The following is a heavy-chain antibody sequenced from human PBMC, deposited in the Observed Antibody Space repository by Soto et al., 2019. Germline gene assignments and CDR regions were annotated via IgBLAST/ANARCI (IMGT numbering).Heavy chain of an antibody. J-gene: IGHJ6*02. CDR2: IWYDGNNK. V-gene: IGHV3-33*08. CDR3: AREAPYYGMDV. CDR1: GFTFRSYA. Sequence: PGGSLRLSCATSGFTFRSYAMSWVRQAPGKGLEWVAVIWYDGNNKYYADSVKGRFTISRDNSKNTLYLQMNSLRAEDTAVYYCAREAPYYGMDVWGQGTTVTVSS.